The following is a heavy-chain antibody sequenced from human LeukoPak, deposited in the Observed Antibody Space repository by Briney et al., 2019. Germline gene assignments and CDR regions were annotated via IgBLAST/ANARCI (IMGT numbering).Heavy chain of an antibody. Sequence: PGGSLRLSCAASGFTFSSYAMSWVRQAPGKGLEWVSVISGSGGSTHYADSVKGRFTISRDNSRNTLYLQMDSLGAEDTAVCYCAKGFSGSYSIEYWGQGTQVTLSS. J-gene: IGHJ4*02. CDR3: AKGFSGSYSIEY. V-gene: IGHV3-23*01. D-gene: IGHD1-26*01. CDR2: ISGSGGST. CDR1: GFTFSSYA.